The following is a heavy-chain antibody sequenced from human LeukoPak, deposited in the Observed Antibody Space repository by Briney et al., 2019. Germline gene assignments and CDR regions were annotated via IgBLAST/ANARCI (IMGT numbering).Heavy chain of an antibody. Sequence: GESLKISCKGSGYSFTSYWIDWVRQMPGKGLEWMGIIYPGDSDTRYSPSFQGQVTISADKSISTAYLQWSSLKASDTAMYYCARSMYYDILTGHPLDYWGQGTLVTVSS. D-gene: IGHD3-9*01. CDR3: ARSMYYDILTGHPLDY. J-gene: IGHJ4*02. CDR1: GYSFTSYW. V-gene: IGHV5-51*01. CDR2: IYPGDSDT.